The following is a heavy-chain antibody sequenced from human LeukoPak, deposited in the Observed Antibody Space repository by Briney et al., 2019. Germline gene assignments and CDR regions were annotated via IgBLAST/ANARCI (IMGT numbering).Heavy chain of an antibody. CDR3: ARGSFDWYYYYYMDV. CDR2: IYYSGST. CDR1: GGSISSYY. Sequence: SETLSLTCTVSGGSISSYYWSWIRQPPGKGLEWIGYIYYSGSTNYNPSLKSRVTISVDTSKNQFSLKLSSVTAADTAVYYCARGSFDWYYYYYMDVWGKGTTVTVSS. D-gene: IGHD2-21*01. J-gene: IGHJ6*03. V-gene: IGHV4-59*01.